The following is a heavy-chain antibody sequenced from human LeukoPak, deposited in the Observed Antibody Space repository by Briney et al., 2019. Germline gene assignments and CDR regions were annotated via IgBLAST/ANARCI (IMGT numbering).Heavy chain of an antibody. Sequence: ASVKVSCKASGGTFSSYAISWVRQAPGQGLEWMGGIIPIFGTASYAQKFQGRVTITTDESTSTAYMELSSLRSEDTAVYYCIVAGAIGIDYWGQGTLVTVSS. V-gene: IGHV1-69*05. CDR2: IIPIFGTA. J-gene: IGHJ4*02. CDR3: IVAGAIGIDY. CDR1: GGTFSSYA. D-gene: IGHD5-12*01.